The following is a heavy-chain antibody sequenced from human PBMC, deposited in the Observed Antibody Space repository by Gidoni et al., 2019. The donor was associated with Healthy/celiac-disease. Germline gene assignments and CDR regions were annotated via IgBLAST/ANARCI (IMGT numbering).Heavy chain of an antibody. J-gene: IGHJ6*02. CDR2: ISGSGGST. CDR1: GFTFSSYA. D-gene: IGHD6-19*01. Sequence: EVQLLESGGGLVQPGGSLRLSCAASGFTFSSYAMSWVRQAPGTGLEWVSAISGSGGSTYYADSVKGRFTISRDNSKNTLYLQMNSLRAEDTAVYYCAKDQEQWLGYYGMDVWGQGTTVTVSS. CDR3: AKDQEQWLGYYGMDV. V-gene: IGHV3-23*01.